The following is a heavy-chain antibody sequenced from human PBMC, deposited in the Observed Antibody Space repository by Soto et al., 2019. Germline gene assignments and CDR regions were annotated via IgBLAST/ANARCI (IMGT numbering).Heavy chain of an antibody. CDR1: AFTFSTYA. J-gene: IGHJ4*02. CDR2: VSASGLST. Sequence: GGSLRLSCAASAFTFSTYAMAWVRQAPGKGLEWVSGVSASGLSTDYADPVKGRFYISRDNSKNTVSLHMNSLIAEDTALYYFAKDRPRRTHRDVFDYWGQRSSVTVSS. V-gene: IGHV3-23*01. CDR3: AKDRPRRTHRDVFDY.